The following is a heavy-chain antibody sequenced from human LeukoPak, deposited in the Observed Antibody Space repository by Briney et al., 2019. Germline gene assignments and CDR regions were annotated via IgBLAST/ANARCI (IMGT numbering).Heavy chain of an antibody. D-gene: IGHD3-10*01. CDR2: IYSDGST. J-gene: IGHJ4*02. V-gene: IGHV4-61*02. Sequence: SETLSLTCTVSGDSISSGTYYWPWIRQPAGRGMEWMGRIYSDGSTTYNPSLKSRFTFSVSTSENQCSLHLNSVTAVDTAVYYFAPERFTMIRGVVVSDFVSWGQGILVTVSS. CDR3: APERFTMIRGVVVSDFVS. CDR1: GDSISSGTYY.